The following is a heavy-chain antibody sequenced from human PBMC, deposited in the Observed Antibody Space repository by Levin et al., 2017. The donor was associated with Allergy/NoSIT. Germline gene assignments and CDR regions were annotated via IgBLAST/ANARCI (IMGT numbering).Heavy chain of an antibody. D-gene: IGHD6-6*01. J-gene: IGHJ5*02. CDR1: GYSISSYH. CDR2: IHTSGST. CDR3: ARDVFSSSVENLFDP. V-gene: IGHV4-4*07. Sequence: SETLSLTCSVSGYSISSYHWSWIRQPPGKGLEWIGRIHTSGSTRYNPSLESRVTMSVDMSKNQFSLKLTSVAAADTAVYYCARDVFSSSVENLFDPWGQGTLVTVSS.